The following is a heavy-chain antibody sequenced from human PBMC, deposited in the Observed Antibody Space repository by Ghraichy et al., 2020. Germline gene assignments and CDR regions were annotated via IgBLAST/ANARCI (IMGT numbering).Heavy chain of an antibody. J-gene: IGHJ4*02. D-gene: IGHD2-8*02. Sequence: GGSLRLSCAASGFSINNYGIHWVRQAPGKGLEWMAIMWSDGNNEYYADSVKGRFTISRDNSNTLYLQMNNLRAEDTAVYYCSRGLHCTGGTCYFDYSGQGTLVTVSS. CDR2: MWSDGNNE. CDR3: SRGLHCTGGTCYFDY. CDR1: GFSINNYG. V-gene: IGHV3-33*01.